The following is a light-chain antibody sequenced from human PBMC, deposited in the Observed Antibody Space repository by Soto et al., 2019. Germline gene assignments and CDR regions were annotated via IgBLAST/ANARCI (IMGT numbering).Light chain of an antibody. CDR2: LDSDGSH. J-gene: IGLJ2*01. Sequence: QYVLTQSPSDSASLGASVKLTCTLSSGHSSYAIAWHQQQPEKGPRYLMKLDSDGSHTKGDAIPDRFSGSSSGAERYLTISSLQSEDEADYYCQTWGTGIHVVFGGGTKLTVL. CDR1: SGHSSYA. CDR3: QTWGTGIHVV. V-gene: IGLV4-69*01.